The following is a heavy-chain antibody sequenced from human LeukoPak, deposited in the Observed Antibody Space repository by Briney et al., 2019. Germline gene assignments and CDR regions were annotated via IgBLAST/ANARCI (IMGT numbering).Heavy chain of an antibody. CDR2: ISYDGSTK. CDR1: GFSFNTYA. Sequence: GGSLRLSCAASGFSFNTYAMHWFRQAPGKGLDWVAVISYDGSTKYYADSVKGRFTISRDNSQSTLYLQMNSLRAEDTAVYYCARRGGGYEFDYWGQGTLVTVSS. D-gene: IGHD5-12*01. J-gene: IGHJ4*02. CDR3: ARRGGGYEFDY. V-gene: IGHV3-30-3*01.